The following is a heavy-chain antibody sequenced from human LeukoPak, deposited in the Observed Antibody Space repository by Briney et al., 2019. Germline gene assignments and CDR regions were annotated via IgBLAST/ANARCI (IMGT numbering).Heavy chain of an antibody. J-gene: IGHJ4*02. V-gene: IGHV4-34*01. CDR2: INHSGST. CDR3: ARGITRYYFDC. CDR1: GGSFSGYY. Sequence: SETLSLTCAVYGGSFSGYYWSWIRQPPGKGLEWIGEINHSGSTNYNPSLKSRVTISVDTSKNQFSLKLSSVTAADTAVYYCARGITRYYFDCWAREPWSPSPQ.